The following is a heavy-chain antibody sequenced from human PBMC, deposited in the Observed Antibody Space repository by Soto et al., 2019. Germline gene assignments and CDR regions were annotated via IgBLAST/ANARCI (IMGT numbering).Heavy chain of an antibody. V-gene: IGHV3-30*18. CDR2: ISYDGSNK. J-gene: IGHJ4*02. D-gene: IGHD5-12*01. Sequence: QVQLVESGGGVVQPGRSLRLSCAASGFTFSSYGMHWVRQAPGKGLEWVAVISYDGSNKYYADSVKGRFTISRDNSKNKLYLQMNSLRAEDTAVYYCAKGGIEMAKWGQGTLVTVSS. CDR1: GFTFSSYG. CDR3: AKGGIEMAK.